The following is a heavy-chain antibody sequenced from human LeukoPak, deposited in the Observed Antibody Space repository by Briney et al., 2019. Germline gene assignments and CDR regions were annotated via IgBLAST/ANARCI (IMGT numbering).Heavy chain of an antibody. J-gene: IGHJ3*02. D-gene: IGHD3-10*01. V-gene: IGHV3-9*01. CDR3: ARARSGPYGSGSLDAFDI. Sequence: PGGSLRLSCAGSGFTFDDYAMHWVRQGPGKGLEWVSGISWNSNSINYADSVRGRFTIPRDNAKNSLYLQMNNLRPEDTALYYCARARSGPYGSGSLDAFDIWGQGTMVTVSS. CDR1: GFTFDDYA. CDR2: ISWNSNSI.